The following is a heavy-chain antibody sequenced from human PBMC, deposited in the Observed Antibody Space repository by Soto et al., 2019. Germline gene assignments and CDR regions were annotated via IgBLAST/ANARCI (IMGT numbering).Heavy chain of an antibody. CDR3: ATYLAGGSGRGY. Sequence: SETLSLTCTVSGGSISSYYWSWIRQPPGKGLEWIGYIYYSGSTNYNPSLKSRVTISVDTSKNQFSLKVTSVTAADTAVYYCATYLAGGSGRGYWGQGTLVTVSS. V-gene: IGHV4-59*01. CDR1: GGSISSYY. D-gene: IGHD1-26*01. CDR2: IYYSGST. J-gene: IGHJ4*02.